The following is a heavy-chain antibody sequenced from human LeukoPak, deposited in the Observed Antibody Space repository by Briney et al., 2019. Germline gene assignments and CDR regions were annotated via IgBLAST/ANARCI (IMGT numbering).Heavy chain of an antibody. CDR3: ARGGDYYYDSSGYCDY. Sequence: QPGGSLRLSCAASGFTVSSNYMSWVRQAPGKGLEWVSVIYSGGSTYYADSVKGRFTISRDNSKNTLYLQMNSLRAEDTAVYYCARGGDYYYDSSGYCDYWGQGTLVTVSS. D-gene: IGHD3-22*01. V-gene: IGHV3-66*02. CDR1: GFTVSSNY. J-gene: IGHJ4*02. CDR2: IYSGGST.